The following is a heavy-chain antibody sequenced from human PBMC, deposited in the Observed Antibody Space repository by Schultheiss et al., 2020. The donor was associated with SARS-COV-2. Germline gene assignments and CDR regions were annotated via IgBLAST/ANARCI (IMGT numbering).Heavy chain of an antibody. V-gene: IGHV3-64*04. Sequence: GGSLRLSCAASGFTFSSYAMHWVRQAPGKGLEYVSAISSNGGSTYYADSVKGRFTIFRDNSKSTLYLQMNSLRAEDTAVYYCARVRKVWASNNWSYYFDYWGQGTLVTVSS. J-gene: IGHJ4*02. D-gene: IGHD1-1*01. CDR1: GFTFSSYA. CDR2: ISSNGGST. CDR3: ARVRKVWASNNWSYYFDY.